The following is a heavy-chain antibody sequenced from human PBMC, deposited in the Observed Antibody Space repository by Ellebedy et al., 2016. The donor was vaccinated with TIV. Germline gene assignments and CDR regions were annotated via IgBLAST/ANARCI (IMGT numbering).Heavy chain of an antibody. CDR3: ARAPYGSGSSYYMDV. Sequence: GESLKISCAASGFTFSGSAMNWVRQAPGKGLEWVSTIISSGARAYYADSVKGRFTISRDNAKNSLYLQMNSLRAEDTAVYYCARAPYGSGSSYYMDVWGKGTTVTVSS. D-gene: IGHD3-10*01. CDR1: GFTFSGSA. J-gene: IGHJ6*03. CDR2: IISSGARA. V-gene: IGHV3-21*01.